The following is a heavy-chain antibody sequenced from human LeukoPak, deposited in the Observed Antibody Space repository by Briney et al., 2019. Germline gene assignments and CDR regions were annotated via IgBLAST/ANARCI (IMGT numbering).Heavy chain of an antibody. V-gene: IGHV3-30-3*01. J-gene: IGHJ4*02. Sequence: GRSLRLSCAASGFTFSSYAMHWVRQAPGKGLEWVAVIPYDGSNKYYADSVKGRFTISRDNSKNTLYLQMNSLRAEDTAVYYCARVQGYSGYDYFDYWGQGTLVTVSS. CDR3: ARVQGYSGYDYFDY. CDR1: GFTFSSYA. D-gene: IGHD5-12*01. CDR2: IPYDGSNK.